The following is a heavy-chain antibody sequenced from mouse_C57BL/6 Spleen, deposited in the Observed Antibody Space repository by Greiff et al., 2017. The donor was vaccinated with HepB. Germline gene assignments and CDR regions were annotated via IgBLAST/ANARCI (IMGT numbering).Heavy chain of an antibody. D-gene: IGHD2-5*01. J-gene: IGHJ3*01. V-gene: IGHV1-54*01. Sequence: VQLQQSGAELVRPGTSVKVSCKASGYAFTNYLIEWVKQRPGQGLEWIGVINPGSGGTNYNEKFKGKATLTADKSSSTAYMQLSSLTSEDSAVYFCARENSNYPWFAYWGQGTLVTVSA. CDR3: ARENSNYPWFAY. CDR2: INPGSGGT. CDR1: GYAFTNYL.